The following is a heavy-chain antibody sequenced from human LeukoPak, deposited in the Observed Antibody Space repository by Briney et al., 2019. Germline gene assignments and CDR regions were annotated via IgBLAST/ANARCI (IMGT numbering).Heavy chain of an antibody. V-gene: IGHV3-23*01. CDR1: GFTFSTYG. J-gene: IGHJ4*02. Sequence: PGGTLRLSCAASGFTFSTYGMTWVRQAPGKGLEWVSAISGSGSSTYYADSVKGRFTISRDNAKNSLYLQMNSLRAEDTAVYYCARRNTYYYGSGSYYHIDYWGQGTLVTVSS. CDR3: ARRNTYYYGSGSYYHIDY. CDR2: ISGSGSST. D-gene: IGHD3-10*01.